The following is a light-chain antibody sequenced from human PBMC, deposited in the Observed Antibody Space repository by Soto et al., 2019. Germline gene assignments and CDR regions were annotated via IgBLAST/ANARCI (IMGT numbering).Light chain of an antibody. J-gene: IGKJ1*01. V-gene: IGKV3-11*01. Sequence: EIVLTQSPSTLSLSPGERATLSCRASQSVTSYLAWYQQKPGQAPRLLIYDASNRATGIPARFSGSGSETDFTLTISSLEPEDFAVYYCQQRSNWHPWTFGQGTRVDIK. CDR3: QQRSNWHPWT. CDR2: DAS. CDR1: QSVTSY.